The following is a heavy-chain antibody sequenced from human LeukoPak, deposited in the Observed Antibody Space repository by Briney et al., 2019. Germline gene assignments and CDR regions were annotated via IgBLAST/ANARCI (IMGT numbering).Heavy chain of an antibody. V-gene: IGHV1-69*13. CDR1: GGTFSSYA. Sequence: GASVKVSCKASGGTFSSYAISWVRQAPGQWLEWMGGIIPIFGTANYAQKFQGRVTITADESTSTAYMELRSLRSDDTAVYYCARSPGCSSTSCPRGWFDPWGQGTLVTVSS. CDR3: ARSPGCSSTSCPRGWFDP. CDR2: IIPIFGTA. J-gene: IGHJ5*02. D-gene: IGHD2-2*01.